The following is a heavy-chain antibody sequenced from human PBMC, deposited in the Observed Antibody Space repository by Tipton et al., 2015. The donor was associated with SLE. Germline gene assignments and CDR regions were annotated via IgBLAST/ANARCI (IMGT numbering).Heavy chain of an antibody. CDR3: ARTTTMTRGRFDP. V-gene: IGHV4-4*07. Sequence: TLSLTCTVSGGSISSYYWSWIRQPAGKGLEWIGRIYISGSTNYNPSLKSRVTMSVDTSKNQFSLKLSSVTAADTAVYYCARTTTMTRGRFDPWGQGTLVTVSS. CDR1: GGSISSYY. CDR2: IYISGST. J-gene: IGHJ5*02. D-gene: IGHD4-17*01.